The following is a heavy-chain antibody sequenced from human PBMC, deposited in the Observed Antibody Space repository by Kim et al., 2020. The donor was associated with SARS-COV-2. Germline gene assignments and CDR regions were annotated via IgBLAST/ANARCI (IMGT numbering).Heavy chain of an antibody. J-gene: IGHJ4*02. CDR2: LALSRGYT. Sequence: GGSLRLSCVVSGFTFSDFVMCWVRQAPGKGLDRVALALSRGYTYHADSVKARFTISRDNSKNTLFLQMNNLRVDDTVVYYCAREARGWHLDFRGQGTLVT. CDR3: AREARGWHLDF. CDR1: GFTFSDFV. D-gene: IGHD6-19*01. V-gene: IGHV3-23*01.